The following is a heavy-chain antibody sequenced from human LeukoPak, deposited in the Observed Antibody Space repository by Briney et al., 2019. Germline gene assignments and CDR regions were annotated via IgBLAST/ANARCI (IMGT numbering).Heavy chain of an antibody. CDR3: AKNPTPLVPAALKYYFDY. D-gene: IGHD2-2*01. CDR2: ISGSGGST. CDR1: GFMFSSYS. V-gene: IGHV3-23*01. J-gene: IGHJ4*02. Sequence: GGSLRLSCAASGFMFSSYSLNWVRQAPGKGLEWVSAISGSGGSTYYADSVKGRFTISRDNSKNTLYLQMNRLRAEDTAVYYCAKNPTPLVPAALKYYFDYWGQGTLVTVSS.